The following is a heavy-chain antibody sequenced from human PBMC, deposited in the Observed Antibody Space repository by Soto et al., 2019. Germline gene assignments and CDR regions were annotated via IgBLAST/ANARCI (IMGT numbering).Heavy chain of an antibody. Sequence: GESLKISCKASGYIFIDYWIGWVRQMPGKGLEWMGIIYPRDSDTRYSPSFQGQVTISADKSITTAYLQWSSLKASDTAMYYCARAPLPGYSIHFGSWGQGTLVTVSS. V-gene: IGHV5-51*01. CDR2: IYPRDSDT. J-gene: IGHJ4*02. D-gene: IGHD2-15*01. CDR1: GYIFIDYW. CDR3: ARAPLPGYSIHFGS.